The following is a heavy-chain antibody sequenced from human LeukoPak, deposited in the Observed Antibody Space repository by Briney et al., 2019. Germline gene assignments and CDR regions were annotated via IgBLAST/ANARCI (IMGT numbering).Heavy chain of an antibody. CDR2: INTDGTDT. Sequence: PGGSLRLSCAASGFAFSTYWMHWVRQVPGKGLVWVSRINTDGTDTTYADSVKGRFTISRDSTKHTLYLQMSSLRAEDTAVYYCARGSLWENYMDVWGKGTTVTVSS. CDR3: ARGSLWENYMDV. V-gene: IGHV3-74*01. D-gene: IGHD3-16*01. CDR1: GFAFSTYW. J-gene: IGHJ6*03.